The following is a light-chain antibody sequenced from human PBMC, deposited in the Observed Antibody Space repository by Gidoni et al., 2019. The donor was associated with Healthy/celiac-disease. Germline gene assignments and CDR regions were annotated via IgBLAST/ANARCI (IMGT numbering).Light chain of an antibody. CDR1: NIGSKS. CDR3: QVWDSSSDHLVV. Sequence: SYVLTPPPSVSVAPGQTARTTCGGNNIGSKSVHWYQPQPGQAPVLVVYDDSDRPSGIPERFSGSNSGNTATLTISRVEAGDEADYYCQVWDSSSDHLVVFGGGTKLTVL. J-gene: IGLJ2*01. V-gene: IGLV3-21*02. CDR2: DDS.